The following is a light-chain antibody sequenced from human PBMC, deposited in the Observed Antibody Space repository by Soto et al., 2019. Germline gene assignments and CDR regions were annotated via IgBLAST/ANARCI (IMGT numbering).Light chain of an antibody. Sequence: QSVLTRPASVSGSHGQSITIACTGTSSDVGGYNYVSWYQQHPGKAPKLMIYDVSNRPSGVSNRFSGSKSGNTASLTISGLQAEDEADYYCSSYTSSSTVVFGGGTKLTVL. V-gene: IGLV2-14*01. CDR2: DVS. J-gene: IGLJ2*01. CDR1: SSDVGGYNY. CDR3: SSYTSSSTVV.